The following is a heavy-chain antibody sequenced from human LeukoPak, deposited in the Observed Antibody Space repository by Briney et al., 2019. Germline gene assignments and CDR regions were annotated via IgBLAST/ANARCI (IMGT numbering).Heavy chain of an antibody. CDR2: IYYSGST. J-gene: IGHJ4*02. V-gene: IGHV4-30-4*01. D-gene: IGHD3-3*01. CDR1: GGSISSGDYY. CDR3: ARALEWQYYFDY. Sequence: PSQTLSLTCTVSGGSISSGDYYWSWIRQPPGKGLEWIGYIYYSGSTYYNPSLKSRVTISVDTSKNQFSLKLSSVTAADTAVYYCARALEWQYYFDYRGQGTLVTVSS.